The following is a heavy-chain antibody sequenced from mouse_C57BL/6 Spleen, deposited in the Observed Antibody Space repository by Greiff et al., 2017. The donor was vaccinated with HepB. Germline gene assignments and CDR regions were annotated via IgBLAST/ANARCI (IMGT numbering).Heavy chain of an antibody. Sequence: QVHVKQSGPGLVAPSQSLSITCTVSGFSLTSYGVDWVRQSPGKGLEWLGVIWGVGSTNYNSALKSRLSISKDNSKSQVFLKMNSLQTDDTAMYYCAYYYGSSGGFAYWGQGTLVTVSA. V-gene: IGHV2-6*01. D-gene: IGHD1-1*01. CDR3: AYYYGSSGGFAY. CDR2: IWGVGST. CDR1: GFSLTSYG. J-gene: IGHJ3*01.